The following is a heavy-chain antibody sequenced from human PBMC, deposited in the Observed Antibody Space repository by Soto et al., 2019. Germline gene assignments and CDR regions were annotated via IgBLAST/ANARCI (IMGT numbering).Heavy chain of an antibody. CDR2: IYYSAIT. D-gene: IGHD4-17*01. J-gene: IGHJ3*02. CDR1: GGSISSSSYY. Sequence: QLQLQESGPGLVKPSETLSLTCTVSGGSISSSSYYWGWIRQPPGKGLSWIGSIYYSAITYYNPSLKSRVPVSVDTPKNQFSLKLSSVTAADTAVYYCARPVYGDYAQGDSDGVHFYACDICGQGTMVTVAA. V-gene: IGHV4-39*01. CDR3: ARPVYGDYAQGDSDGVHFYACDI.